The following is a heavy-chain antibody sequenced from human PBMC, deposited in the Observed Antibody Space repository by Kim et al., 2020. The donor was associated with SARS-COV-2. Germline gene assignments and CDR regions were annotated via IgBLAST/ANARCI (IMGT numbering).Heavy chain of an antibody. CDR2: IYYSGST. J-gene: IGHJ2*01. CDR3: ARIWDCDQTCYFDL. D-gene: IGHD2-21*02. CDR1: GGSISSGGYY. V-gene: IGHV4-31*03. Sequence: SETLSLTCTVSGGSISSGGYYWSWIRQHPGKGLEWIGCIYYSGSTYYNPSLKSRVTISVDTSKNQFSLKLSSVTAADTAVYYCARIWDCDQTCYFDLWGRGTLVTVSS.